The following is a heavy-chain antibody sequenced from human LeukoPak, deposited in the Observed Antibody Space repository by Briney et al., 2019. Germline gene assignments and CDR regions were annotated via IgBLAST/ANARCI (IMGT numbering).Heavy chain of an antibody. V-gene: IGHV3-23*01. D-gene: IGHD5-18*01. CDR1: GFTFSSYA. CDR2: ISGSGGST. Sequence: GGSLRLSCAASGFTFSSYAMSWVRQAPGKGLEWVTAISGSGGSTYYADSVKGRFTISRDNSKNTLYLQMNSLRAEDTAVYYCAPRPDTVMVKFDYWGQGTLVTVSS. CDR3: APRPDTVMVKFDY. J-gene: IGHJ4*02.